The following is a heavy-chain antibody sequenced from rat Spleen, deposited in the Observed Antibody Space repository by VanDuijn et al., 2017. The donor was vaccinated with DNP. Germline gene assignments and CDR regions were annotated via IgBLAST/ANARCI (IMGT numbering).Heavy chain of an antibody. J-gene: IGHJ2*01. CDR1: GFTFSKYG. CDR2: ISTGGGNT. D-gene: IGHD1-11*01. V-gene: IGHV5S13*01. Sequence: EVQLVESGGDLVQPGRSLKLSCAASGFTFSKYGMAWVRQAPKKGLEWVAAISTGGGNTYYRDSVKGRFTISRDNGKSTLYLQMNSLRSEDTATYYCAKDPSPEGGYWGQGVMVTVSS. CDR3: AKDPSPEGGY.